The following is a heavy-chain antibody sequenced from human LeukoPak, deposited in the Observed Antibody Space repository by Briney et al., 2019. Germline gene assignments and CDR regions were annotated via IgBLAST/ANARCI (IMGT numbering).Heavy chain of an antibody. Sequence: GGSLRLSCAASGFTFSSYAMHWVRQAPGKGLEWVAVISYDGSNKYYADSVKGRFTISRDNSKNTLYLQMNSLRAEDTAVYYFAKLLGEATMDYWGQGTLVTASS. CDR3: AKLLGEATMDY. CDR1: GFTFSSYA. CDR2: ISYDGSNK. V-gene: IGHV3-30-3*02. D-gene: IGHD3-10*01. J-gene: IGHJ4*02.